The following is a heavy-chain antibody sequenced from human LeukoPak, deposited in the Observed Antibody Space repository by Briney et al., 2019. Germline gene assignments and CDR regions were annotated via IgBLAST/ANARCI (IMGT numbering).Heavy chain of an antibody. V-gene: IGHV3-30*18. CDR2: ISYDGSNK. CDR3: AKDGYYYDSSGYFDY. J-gene: IGHJ4*02. D-gene: IGHD3-22*01. Sequence: PGRSLRLSCAASGFTFSSYGMHWVRQAPGKGLEWVAVISYDGSNKYYADSVKGRFTISRHNSKNTLYLQMNSLRAEDTAVYYCAKDGYYYDSSGYFDYWGQGTLVTVSS. CDR1: GFTFSSYG.